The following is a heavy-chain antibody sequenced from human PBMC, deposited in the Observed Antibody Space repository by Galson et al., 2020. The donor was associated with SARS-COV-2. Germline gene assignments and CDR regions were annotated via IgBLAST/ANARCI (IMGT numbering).Heavy chain of an antibody. CDR1: GFTFSSYA. D-gene: IGHD2-15*01. Sequence: GGSLRLPCAASGFTFSSYAMHWVRQAPGKGLEWVAVISYDGSNKYYADSVEGRFTISRDNSKNTLYLQMNSLKAEDTAVYYCARANPPRYCSGGSCYEVMCYFGYWGQGTLVTVSS. CDR3: ARANPPRYCSGGSCYEVMCYFGY. CDR2: ISYDGSNK. V-gene: IGHV3-30-3*01. J-gene: IGHJ4*02.